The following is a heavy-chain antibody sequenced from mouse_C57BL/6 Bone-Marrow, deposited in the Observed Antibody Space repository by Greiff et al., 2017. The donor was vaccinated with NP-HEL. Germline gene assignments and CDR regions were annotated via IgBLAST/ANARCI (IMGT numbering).Heavy chain of an antibody. V-gene: IGHV5-4*01. Sequence: EVKLMESGGDLVKPGGSLKLSCAASGFTFSSYGMSWVRQTPEKRLEWVATISDGGSYTYYPDNVKGRFTISRDNAKNNLYLQMSHLKSEDTAMYYCARERGGYDYYFDYWGQGTTLTVSS. CDR3: ARERGGYDYYFDY. CDR1: GFTFSSYG. D-gene: IGHD2-4*01. J-gene: IGHJ2*01. CDR2: ISDGGSYT.